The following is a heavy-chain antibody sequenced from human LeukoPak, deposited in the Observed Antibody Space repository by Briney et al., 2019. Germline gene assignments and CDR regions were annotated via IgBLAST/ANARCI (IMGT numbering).Heavy chain of an antibody. CDR2: ISAYNGNT. D-gene: IGHD6-19*01. CDR1: GYTFISYG. V-gene: IGHV1-18*01. Sequence: ASVTVSCKASGYTFISYGFSWVRQAPGQGLEWMGWISAYNGNTNYAQKFQGRVTMTTDTSTSTAYMELRSLRSDDTAVYYCARDVLVKVRGGWYSDFDYWGQGTLVTVSS. J-gene: IGHJ4*02. CDR3: ARDVLVKVRGGWYSDFDY.